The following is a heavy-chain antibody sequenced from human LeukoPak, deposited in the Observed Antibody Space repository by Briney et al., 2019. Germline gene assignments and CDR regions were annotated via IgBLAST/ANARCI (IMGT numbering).Heavy chain of an antibody. CDR2: ITDSGANT. V-gene: IGHV3-23*01. CDR3: ARSLYSSGWYDGVDDAFDI. D-gene: IGHD6-19*01. J-gene: IGHJ3*02. CDR1: GFTFSNYA. Sequence: QTGGSLRLSCAVSGFTFSNYAMNWVRQAPGKGLEWVSGITDSGANTYYADSVKGRFTIFRDNSKNTLYLQMNSLRAEDTAVYYCARSLYSSGWYDGVDDAFDIWGQGTMVTVSS.